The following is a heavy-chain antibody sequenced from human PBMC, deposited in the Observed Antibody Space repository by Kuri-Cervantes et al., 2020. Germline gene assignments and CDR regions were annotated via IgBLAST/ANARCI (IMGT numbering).Heavy chain of an antibody. Sequence: SCTVSGGSISSGDYYWSWIRQPPGKGLEWIGYIYYSGSTYYNPSFKSRVTISVDTSKNQFSLKLSSVTAADTAVYYCARLLKGYYYFDYWGQGTLVTVSS. D-gene: IGHD2-15*01. CDR1: GGSISSGDYY. CDR2: IYYSGST. V-gene: IGHV4-30-4*01. J-gene: IGHJ4*02. CDR3: ARLLKGYYYFDY.